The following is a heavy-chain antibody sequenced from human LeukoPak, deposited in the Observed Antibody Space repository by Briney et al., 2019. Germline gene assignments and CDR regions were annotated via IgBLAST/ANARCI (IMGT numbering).Heavy chain of an antibody. Sequence: GESLKISCKGSGYSFTSYRIGWVRQMPGKGLEWMGIIYPGDSDTRYSPSFQGQVTISADKSISTAYLQWSSLKASDTAMYYCASAIAAAGNYYYYGMDVWGQGTTVTVSS. CDR2: IYPGDSDT. V-gene: IGHV5-51*01. CDR1: GYSFTSYR. CDR3: ASAIAAAGNYYYYGMDV. J-gene: IGHJ6*02. D-gene: IGHD6-13*01.